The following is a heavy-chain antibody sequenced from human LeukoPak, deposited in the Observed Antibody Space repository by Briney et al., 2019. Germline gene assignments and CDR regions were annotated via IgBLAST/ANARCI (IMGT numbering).Heavy chain of an antibody. V-gene: IGHV3-33*01. CDR1: GFTFSSYG. CDR3: ARDDSSGYYSLITDY. D-gene: IGHD3-22*01. Sequence: GRSLRLSCAASGFTFSSYGMHWVRQAPGKGLEWVAVIWYDGSNKYYADFVKGRFTISRDNSKNTLYLQMNSLRAEDTAVYYCARDDSSGYYSLITDYWGQGTLVTVSS. J-gene: IGHJ4*02. CDR2: IWYDGSNK.